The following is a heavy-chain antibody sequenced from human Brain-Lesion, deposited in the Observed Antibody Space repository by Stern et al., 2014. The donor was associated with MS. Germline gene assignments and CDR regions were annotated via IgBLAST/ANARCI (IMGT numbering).Heavy chain of an antibody. J-gene: IGHJ4*02. CDR2: VYPEDGET. D-gene: IGHD1-26*01. CDR3: ATLSPGAGGNYYRHFDY. Sequence: QVQLVQSGAEVKKPGASVKVSCKVSGYTLTGLSMDWVRQAPRKGLEWMGGVYPEDGETIYAQKFHGRVTMTEDTSTDTAYMEVSSLRSEDTAVYYCATLSPGAGGNYYRHFDYWGQGTLVTVSS. V-gene: IGHV1-24*01. CDR1: GYTLTGLS.